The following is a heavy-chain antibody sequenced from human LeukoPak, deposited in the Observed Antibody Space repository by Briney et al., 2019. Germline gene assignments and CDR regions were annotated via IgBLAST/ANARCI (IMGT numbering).Heavy chain of an antibody. V-gene: IGHV1-69*13. J-gene: IGHJ4*02. Sequence: SVKVSCKASGGTFSSYSISWVRQAPGQGLELMGGIIPIFGTANYAQKFQGRVTITADESTSTAYMELSSLRSEDTAVYSCDFSLDCSGGSCYLDYWGQGTLVTVSS. D-gene: IGHD2-15*01. CDR2: IIPIFGTA. CDR3: DFSLDCSGGSCYLDY. CDR1: GGTFSSYS.